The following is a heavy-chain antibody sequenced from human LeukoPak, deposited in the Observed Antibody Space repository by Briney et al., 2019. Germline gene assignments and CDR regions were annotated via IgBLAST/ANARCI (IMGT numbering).Heavy chain of an antibody. J-gene: IGHJ6*03. CDR2: IYYSGST. V-gene: IGHV4-39*07. D-gene: IGHD6-6*01. CDR3: ARVAQLVPYYYYMDV. CDR1: GGSISSSSYC. Sequence: SETLSLTCTVSGGSISSSSYCWGWIRQPPGKGLEWIGSIYYSGSTYYNPSLKSRVTISVDTSKNQFSLKLSSVTAADTAVYYCARVAQLVPYYYYMDVWGKGTTVTVSS.